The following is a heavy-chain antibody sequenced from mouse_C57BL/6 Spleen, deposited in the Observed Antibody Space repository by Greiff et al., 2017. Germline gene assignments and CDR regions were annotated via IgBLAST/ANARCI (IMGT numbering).Heavy chain of an antibody. CDR1: GYTFNSYW. Sequence: QVQLQQPGAELVRPGTSVKLSCKASGYTFNSYWMHWVKQRPGQGLEWIGVIDPYDSYTNYNQKFKGKATLTVDTSSSTAYMQLSSLTSEDSAVYYCARDSSGYVGAYWGQGTLVTVSA. CDR3: ARDSSGYVGAY. D-gene: IGHD3-2*02. CDR2: IDPYDSYT. J-gene: IGHJ3*01. V-gene: IGHV1-59*01.